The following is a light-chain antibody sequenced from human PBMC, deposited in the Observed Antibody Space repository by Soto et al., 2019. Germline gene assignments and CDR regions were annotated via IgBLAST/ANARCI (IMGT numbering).Light chain of an antibody. J-gene: IGKJ2*01. CDR1: QSVTNNY. CDR2: GAA. CDR3: QQYGSSLT. Sequence: EIVLTQSPGTLSLSPGERATLSCRASQSVTNNYLAWYRHKPGQAPRCLIYGAAIRSPGIPDRFSGSGSGTYFTLTISRLEYEDFEVYSCQQYGSSLTFGQGTKLVIK. V-gene: IGKV3-20*01.